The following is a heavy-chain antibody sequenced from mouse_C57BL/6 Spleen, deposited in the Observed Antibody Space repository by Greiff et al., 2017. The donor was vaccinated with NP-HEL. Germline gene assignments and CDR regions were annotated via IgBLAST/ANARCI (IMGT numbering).Heavy chain of an antibody. V-gene: IGHV1-39*01. D-gene: IGHD1-1*01. J-gene: IGHJ4*01. CDR2: INPNYGTT. CDR1: GYSFTDYN. Sequence: VQLQQSGPELVKPGASVKISCKASGYSFTDYNMNWVKQSNGKSLEWIGVINPNYGTTSYNQKFKGKATLTVDQSSSTAYMQLNSLTSEDSAVYYCARCGYYGSSYGYYAMDYWGQGTSVTVSS. CDR3: ARCGYYGSSYGYYAMDY.